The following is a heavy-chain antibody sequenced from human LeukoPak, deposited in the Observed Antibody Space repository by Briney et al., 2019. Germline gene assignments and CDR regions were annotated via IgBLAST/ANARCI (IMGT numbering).Heavy chain of an antibody. J-gene: IGHJ6*03. CDR2: ISADGRTT. Sequence: PGGSLRLSCALSGFTFSKFWMNWVRLAPGKGLVWVSRISADGRTTDYADSVRGRFSISRDNAKNTVYLQMNSLRAEDTAAYYCARGVEVVPTAMGVYYYYFMDVWGQGTTVTVSS. V-gene: IGHV3-74*01. D-gene: IGHD2-2*01. CDR1: GFTFSKFW. CDR3: ARGVEVVPTAMGVYYYYFMDV.